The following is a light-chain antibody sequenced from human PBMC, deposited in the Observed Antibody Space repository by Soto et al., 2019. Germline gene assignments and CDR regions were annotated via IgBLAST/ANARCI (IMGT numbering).Light chain of an antibody. CDR2: DVS. CDR3: SSYTSSSTLVV. V-gene: IGLV2-14*01. J-gene: IGLJ2*01. Sequence: QSVLTQPASVSGSPGQSITISCTGTSSDVGGYNYVSWYQQHPGKAPKLMIYDVSNRPSGVSNRFSGSKSGNTASLTISGLQAEDEADYYCSSYTSSSTLVVFGGGNKLNVL. CDR1: SSDVGGYNY.